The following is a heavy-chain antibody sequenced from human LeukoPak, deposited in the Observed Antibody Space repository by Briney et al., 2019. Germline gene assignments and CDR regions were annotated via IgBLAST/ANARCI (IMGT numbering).Heavy chain of an antibody. CDR1: GGSISSLY. V-gene: IGHV4-59*08. CDR3: ARHRAYSSSSPFDY. D-gene: IGHD6-6*01. J-gene: IGHJ4*02. Sequence: SETLSLTCSDSGGSISSLYWCWIRQPPGKGLEWIGYIYYTGSTNYNPSLKSRVTMFVDMSKNQFSLRLSSVTAADTAVYYCARHRAYSSSSPFDYWGQGTLVTVSS. CDR2: IYYTGST.